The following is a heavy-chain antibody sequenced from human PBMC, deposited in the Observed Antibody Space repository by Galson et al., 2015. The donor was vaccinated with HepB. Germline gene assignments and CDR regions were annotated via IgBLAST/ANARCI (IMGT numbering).Heavy chain of an antibody. J-gene: IGHJ4*02. Sequence: SLRLSGATSGFTFSSYNMNWVRQAPGKGLEWVSCISGDSTHMYYADSVKGRFTISRDNAKNSLDLQMTSLRADDTAVYYCARDPPLGTPFDFWGQGTLVTVSS. CDR2: ISGDSTHM. CDR3: ARDPPLGTPFDF. CDR1: GFTFSSYN. V-gene: IGHV3-21*01. D-gene: IGHD7-27*01.